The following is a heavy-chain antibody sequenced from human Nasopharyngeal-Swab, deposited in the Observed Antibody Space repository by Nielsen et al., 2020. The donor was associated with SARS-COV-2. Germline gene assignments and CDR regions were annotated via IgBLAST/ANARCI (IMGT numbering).Heavy chain of an antibody. V-gene: IGHV3-21*01. CDR1: TFGDFNYFA. D-gene: IGHD3-10*01. J-gene: IGHJ3*02. CDR3: TRDGSWATGGAFDI. CDR2: ISSSGTDI. Sequence: GESLKISCTASTFGDFNYFAMNWVRQAPGKGLEWVSSISSSGTDISYTDSVKGRFTTSRDSAKKSLYLQMNSLGAEDTAVYYCTRDGSWATGGAFDIWGQGTMVTVSS.